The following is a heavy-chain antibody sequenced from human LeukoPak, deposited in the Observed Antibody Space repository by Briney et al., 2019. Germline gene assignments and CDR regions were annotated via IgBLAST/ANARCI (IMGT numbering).Heavy chain of an antibody. D-gene: IGHD5-24*01. CDR2: VSSTGTT. J-gene: IGHJ3*02. V-gene: IGHV4-59*08. CDR1: GDSISGYY. CDR3: ARQKRQTSATWQQFDAFDI. Sequence: SETLSLTCSVSGDSISGYYWNWIRESPEKGLEWIGYVSSTGTTFYNASLRSRVTISFDTSKNTFSLTPTSVTASDAAVYYCARQKRQTSATWQQFDAFDIWGQGTVVTVSS.